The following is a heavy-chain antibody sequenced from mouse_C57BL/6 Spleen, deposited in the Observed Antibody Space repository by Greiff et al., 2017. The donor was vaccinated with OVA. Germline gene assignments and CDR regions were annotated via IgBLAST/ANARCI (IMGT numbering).Heavy chain of an antibody. CDR2: IWPGGGT. Sequence: VHLVESGPGLVAPSQSLSITCTVSGFSLTSYAISWVRQPPGKGLEWLGVIWPGGGTNYNSALKSRLSISKDNSKSQVFLKMNSLQTDETARYYCARMKDGYYGYFDFWGTGTTVTVSS. V-gene: IGHV2-9-1*01. CDR3: ARMKDGYYGYFDF. CDR1: GFSLTSYA. J-gene: IGHJ1*03. D-gene: IGHD2-3*01.